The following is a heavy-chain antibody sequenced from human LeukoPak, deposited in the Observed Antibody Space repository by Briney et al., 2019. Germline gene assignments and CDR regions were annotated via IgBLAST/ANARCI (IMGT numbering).Heavy chain of an antibody. J-gene: IGHJ6*02. V-gene: IGHV1-46*01. D-gene: IGHD1-26*01. CDR2: IKPRSGAT. CDR3: ARATNFYYYYGMDV. CDR1: GYTFTSHY. Sequence: ASLKLSYKTSGYTFTSHYIHWERQSPGQGLDRMGIIKPRSGATNYAQKFQGRVTMIRDTSTSTVYMELSSQRSEDTAVDYCARATNFYYYYGMDVWGQGTTVTVSS.